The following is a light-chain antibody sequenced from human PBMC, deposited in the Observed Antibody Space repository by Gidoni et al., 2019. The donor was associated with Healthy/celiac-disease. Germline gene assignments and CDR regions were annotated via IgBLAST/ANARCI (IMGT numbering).Light chain of an antibody. J-gene: IGKJ3*01. V-gene: IGKV6D-21*02. CDR1: QSIGSS. CDR3: HQSSSLPVT. Sequence: EIVLTPSPDFQSVTPKEKDTITCRASQSIGSSLRWYQQTPDQSPKPRIKYASQSISQLPSMFSGSGSGTDFTLTIQSLEAEDAAAYYCHQSSSLPVTFGPGTKVDIK. CDR2: YAS.